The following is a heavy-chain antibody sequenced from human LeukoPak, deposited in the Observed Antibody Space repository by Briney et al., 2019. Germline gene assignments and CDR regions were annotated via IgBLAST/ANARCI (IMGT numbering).Heavy chain of an antibody. V-gene: IGHV4-39*06. CDR2: VQRSGSQ. CDR1: GASISSVYS. J-gene: IGHJ5*02. D-gene: IGHD1-26*01. Sequence: SETLSLMYPVSGASISSVYSWCGWIRQPPGKGLEWIGNVQRSGSQSSDPSLKSRVTLSVDLSRNQFPLQLTSVAAADTAVYCCVRDVGNTNSKSWGQGTLVTVSS. CDR3: VRDVGNTNSKS.